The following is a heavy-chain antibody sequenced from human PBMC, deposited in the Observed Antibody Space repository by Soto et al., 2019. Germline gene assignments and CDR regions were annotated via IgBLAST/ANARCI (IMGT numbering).Heavy chain of an antibody. J-gene: IGHJ5*02. D-gene: IGHD2-2*01. Sequence: GASVKVSCKASGGTFSSYAISWVRQAPGRGLEWMGGIIPIFGTANYAQKFQGRVTITADESTSTAYMELSSLRSEDTAVYYCARAVVVPARMSAASYNWFDPWGQGTLVTVSS. V-gene: IGHV1-69*13. CDR3: ARAVVVPARMSAASYNWFDP. CDR2: IIPIFGTA. CDR1: GGTFSSYA.